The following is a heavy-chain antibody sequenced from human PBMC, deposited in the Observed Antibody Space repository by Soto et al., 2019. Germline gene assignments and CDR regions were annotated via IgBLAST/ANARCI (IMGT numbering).Heavy chain of an antibody. D-gene: IGHD3-10*01. Sequence: EVRLLESGGGLVQPGGSLRLSCAGSGFTFSSNAMSWVRQAPGKGLEWVSRVSGDGYASDYADPVKGRFTVSRHNSKNTLYLQMNSLRAEDTAVYYCAKRHYYGSGSFALATWGQGTLVTVSS. CDR2: VSGDGYAS. J-gene: IGHJ4*03. CDR3: AKRHYYGSGSFALAT. V-gene: IGHV3-23*01. CDR1: GFTFSSNA.